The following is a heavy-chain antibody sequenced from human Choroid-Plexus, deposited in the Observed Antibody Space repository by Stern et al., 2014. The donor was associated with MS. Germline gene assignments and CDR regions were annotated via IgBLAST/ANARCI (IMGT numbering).Heavy chain of an antibody. CDR1: GFTFGSCA. CDR3: AKDRQYLTYFFDH. Sequence: VQLVESGGGVVQPGRPLRLSCVASGFTFGSCAMNWVRQAPGKGLEWVAGVSSDGSNKYYADSVKGRFNISRDNSQNTLYMQMSSLRPEDTAVYYCAKDRQYLTYFFDHWGQGSLVTVSS. CDR2: VSSDGSNK. J-gene: IGHJ5*02. V-gene: IGHV3-30*18. D-gene: IGHD2/OR15-2a*01.